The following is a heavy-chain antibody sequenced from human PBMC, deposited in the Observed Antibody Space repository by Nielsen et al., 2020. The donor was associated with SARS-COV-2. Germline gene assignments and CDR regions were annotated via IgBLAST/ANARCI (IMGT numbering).Heavy chain of an antibody. CDR2: INPITGTT. D-gene: IGHD1-7*01. CDR3: TRGFEGTTDFDF. Sequence: SVKVSCKTSGDTFKNYAINWVRQAPGQGLEWMGGINPITGTTVSAQKFQGRLTITADKSTKTAHMELSSLTSDDTAVFYCTRGFEGTTDFDFWGQGTLVIVSS. J-gene: IGHJ4*02. V-gene: IGHV1-69*06. CDR1: GDTFKNYA.